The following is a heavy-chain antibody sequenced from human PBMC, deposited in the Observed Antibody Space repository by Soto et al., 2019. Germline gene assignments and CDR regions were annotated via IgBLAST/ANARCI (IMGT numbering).Heavy chain of an antibody. CDR1: GYTFTGYY. CDR3: ARRPDYCSGGSCYSAAWFDP. CDR2: INPNSGGT. V-gene: IGHV1-2*02. D-gene: IGHD2-15*01. J-gene: IGHJ5*02. Sequence: ASVKVSCKASGYTFTGYYMHWVRQAPGQGLEWMGWINPNSGGTNYAQKFQGRVTMTRDTSTSTAYMELSRLRSDDTAVYYCARRPDYCSGGSCYSAAWFDPWGQGTLVTVSS.